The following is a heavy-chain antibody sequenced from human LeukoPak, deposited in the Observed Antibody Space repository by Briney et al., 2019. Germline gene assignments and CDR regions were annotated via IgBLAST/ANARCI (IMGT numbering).Heavy chain of an antibody. D-gene: IGHD1-26*01. V-gene: IGHV4-38-2*01. CDR2: IYHSGST. Sequence: SETLSLTCAVSGYSKRSWYYWGGIRQPPGKGLEWIGSIYHSGSTYYNPSLKSRVTISVDTSKNQFSLKLSSVTAADTAVYYCARAGGSYCPAPYDYWGQGPLVTVSS. J-gene: IGHJ4*02. CDR3: ARAGGSYCPAPYDY. CDR1: GYSKRSWYY.